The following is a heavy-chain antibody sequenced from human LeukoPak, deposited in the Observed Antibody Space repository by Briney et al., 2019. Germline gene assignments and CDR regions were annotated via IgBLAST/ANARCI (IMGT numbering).Heavy chain of an antibody. D-gene: IGHD2-21*01. V-gene: IGHV3-30*01. Sequence: GGSLRLSCAASGFTFSSYAMHWVRQAPGKGLEWVAVVSYDGTQKKYADSVKGRFTISRDNSKNTLYLQVDSLRVEDMAVYYCARSPVATAVNYWFDPWGQGTLVTVSS. CDR3: ARSPVATAVNYWFDP. CDR2: VSYDGTQK. J-gene: IGHJ5*02. CDR1: GFTFSSYA.